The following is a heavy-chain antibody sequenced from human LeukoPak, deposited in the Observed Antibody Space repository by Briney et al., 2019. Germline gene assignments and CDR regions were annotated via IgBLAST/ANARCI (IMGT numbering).Heavy chain of an antibody. CDR3: ARSTIHTGSSGWYLRLRGNDAFDI. CDR2: INHSGST. CDR1: GGSFSGYY. J-gene: IGHJ3*02. V-gene: IGHV4-34*01. D-gene: IGHD6-19*01. Sequence: PSETLSLTCAVYGGSFSGYYWSWIRQPPGKGLEWIGEINHSGSTNYNPSLKSRVTISVDTSKNQFSLKLSSVTAADTAVYYCARSTIHTGSSGWYLRLRGNDAFDIWGQGTMVTVSS.